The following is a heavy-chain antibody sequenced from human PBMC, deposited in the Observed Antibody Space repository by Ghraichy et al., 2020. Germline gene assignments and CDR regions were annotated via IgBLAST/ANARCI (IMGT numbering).Heavy chain of an antibody. J-gene: IGHJ4*02. Sequence: GGSLRLSCAASGFTFERFGMSWVRQAPGKGPEWVCGTSRNGGTIEYADSVKGRFTISRDNSKGTLSLQMDNLRGEDTDIYYCVKDSTVMIVVPELWGQGTPVSV. CDR2: TSRNGGTI. CDR3: VKDSTVMIVVPEL. D-gene: IGHD2-21*01. V-gene: IGHV3-23*01. CDR1: GFTFERFG.